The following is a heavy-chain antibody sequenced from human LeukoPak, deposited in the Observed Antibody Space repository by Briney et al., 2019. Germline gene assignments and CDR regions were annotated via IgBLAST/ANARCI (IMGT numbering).Heavy chain of an antibody. J-gene: IGHJ4*02. CDR1: GFTFSSYG. CDR3: AKNLYDFDSSGSSDY. V-gene: IGHV3-30*02. CDR2: IRYDGSNK. Sequence: GGSLRLSCAASGFTFSSYGMHWVRQAPGKGLEWVAFIRYDGSNKYYGDSVKGRLSISRDNSKNTLYPQMNSLRAEDTAVYYCAKNLYDFDSSGSSDYWGQGTLVTVSS. D-gene: IGHD3-22*01.